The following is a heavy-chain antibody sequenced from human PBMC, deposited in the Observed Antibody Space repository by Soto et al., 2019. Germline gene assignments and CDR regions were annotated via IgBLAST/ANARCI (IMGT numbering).Heavy chain of an antibody. D-gene: IGHD4-17*01. Sequence: EVQLVESGGGFVQPGWSLRLSCAASGVTFISFAMNWVREAPGKGLAWVSYISTRGIPIYYADSVKGRFTISRDNARNSLYIQMNSLRAEDAAVYYCTTILRAVTSLYWGQGTLGTVSA. CDR1: GVTFISFA. V-gene: IGHV3-48*01. CDR3: TTILRAVTSLY. CDR2: ISTRGIPI. J-gene: IGHJ4*02.